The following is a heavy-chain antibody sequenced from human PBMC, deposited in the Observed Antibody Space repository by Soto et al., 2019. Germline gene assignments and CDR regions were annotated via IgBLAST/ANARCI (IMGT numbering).Heavy chain of an antibody. V-gene: IGHV1-2*04. CDR2: INPNSGGT. Sequence: ASVKVSCKASGYTFTGYYMHWVRQAPGQGLEWMGWINPNSGGTNYAQKFQGWVTMTRDTSISTAYMELSRLRSDDTAVYYCAREAVGATYYYYYGMDVWGQGTTVTVSS. D-gene: IGHD1-26*01. CDR3: AREAVGATYYYYYGMDV. J-gene: IGHJ6*02. CDR1: GYTFTGYY.